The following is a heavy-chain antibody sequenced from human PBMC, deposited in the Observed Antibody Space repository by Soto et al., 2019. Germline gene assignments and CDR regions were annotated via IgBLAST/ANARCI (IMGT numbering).Heavy chain of an antibody. Sequence: QVQLVQSGAEVKKPGASVKVSCKASGYTFTSHGISWVRQATGQGLEWMGWMNPNSGNTGYAQKFKGRVTMTRNTSISTAYMELSSLRSEDTAVYYCARLSYYDSSGYPWGQGTLVTVSS. D-gene: IGHD3-22*01. J-gene: IGHJ5*02. V-gene: IGHV1-8*01. CDR3: ARLSYYDSSGYP. CDR1: GYTFTSHG. CDR2: MNPNSGNT.